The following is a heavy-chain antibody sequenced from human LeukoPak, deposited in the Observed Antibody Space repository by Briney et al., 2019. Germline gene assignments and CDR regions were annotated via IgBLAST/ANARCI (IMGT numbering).Heavy chain of an antibody. D-gene: IGHD3-10*01. V-gene: IGHV3-7*01. Sequence: GGSLRLSCAASGFTFSSYWMSWVRQAPGKGLEWVANIKQDGSEKYYVDSVKGRFTISRDNAKNSLYLQMNSLRAEDTAVYYCARGVPEVGDSGSFDYWGQGTLVTVSS. CDR3: ARGVPEVGDSGSFDY. CDR1: GFTFSSYW. J-gene: IGHJ4*02. CDR2: IKQDGSEK.